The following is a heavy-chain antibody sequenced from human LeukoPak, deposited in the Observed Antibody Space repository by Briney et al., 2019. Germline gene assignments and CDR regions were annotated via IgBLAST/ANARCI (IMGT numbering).Heavy chain of an antibody. J-gene: IGHJ6*02. V-gene: IGHV3-7*04. CDR3: ARVRGGYDRNYYYYGMDV. CDR2: IKEDGSET. Sequence: GGSLRLSCAASGFTFSDYWMNWVRQAPGKGLEWVANIKEDGSETYYVDSVKGRFTLSRDNAKNSLYLQMNSLRAEDTAVYYCARVRGGYDRNYYYYGMDVWGQGTTVTVSS. D-gene: IGHD5-12*01. CDR1: GFTFSDYW.